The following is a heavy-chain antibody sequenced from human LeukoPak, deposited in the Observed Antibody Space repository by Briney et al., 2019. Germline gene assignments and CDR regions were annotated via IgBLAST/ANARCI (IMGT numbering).Heavy chain of an antibody. CDR1: GFTFSNYN. CDR3: AKAIFGVVRGYFDY. J-gene: IGHJ4*02. CDR2: ISSTSSTI. Sequence: GGSLRLSCAASGFTFSNYNMNWVRQAPGKGLEWVSYISSTSSTIYYADSVKGRFTISRDNSKNTLYLQMNSLRAEDTAVYYCAKAIFGVVRGYFDYWGQGTLVTVSS. D-gene: IGHD3-3*01. V-gene: IGHV3-48*01.